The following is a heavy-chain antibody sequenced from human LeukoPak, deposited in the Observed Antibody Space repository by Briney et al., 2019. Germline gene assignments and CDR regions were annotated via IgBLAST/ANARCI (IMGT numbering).Heavy chain of an antibody. J-gene: IGHJ4*02. CDR2: MSGSGVNT. CDR3: ASLDYFDSSDYGDY. D-gene: IGHD3-22*01. CDR1: GFTFSSYA. Sequence: PGGSLRLSCAASGFTFSSYAMSWVRQAPGKGLEWVSSMSGSGVNTYHADSVRGRFTISRDNSKNTLYLQMNTLRAEDTALYYCASLDYFDSSDYGDYWGQGTLVTVSS. V-gene: IGHV3-23*01.